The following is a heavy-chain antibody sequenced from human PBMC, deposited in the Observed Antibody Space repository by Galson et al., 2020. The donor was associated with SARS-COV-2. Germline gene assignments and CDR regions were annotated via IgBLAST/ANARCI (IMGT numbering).Heavy chain of an antibody. J-gene: IGHJ3*02. CDR3: ASGTFNYYDSSGYFYDAFDI. V-gene: IGHV3-11*01. CDR1: GFTFSDYY. D-gene: IGHD3-22*01. Sequence: NSGGSLRLSCAASGFTFSDYYMSWIRQAPGKGLEWVSYISSSGSTIYYADSVKGRFTISRDNAKNSLYLQMNSLRAEDTAVYYCASGTFNYYDSSGYFYDAFDIWGQGTMVTVSS. CDR2: ISSSGSTI.